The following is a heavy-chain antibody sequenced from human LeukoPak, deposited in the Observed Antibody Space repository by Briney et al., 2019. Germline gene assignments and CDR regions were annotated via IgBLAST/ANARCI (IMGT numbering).Heavy chain of an antibody. Sequence: ASVKVSCKASGGSFTSYGISWVRQAPGQGLERMGKIIPIYGRANYGQKFQGRVTITADESTTTSYMELSSLTAEDMAVYYCATGGAYRDDYWGQGTLVTVSS. CDR1: GGSFTSYG. D-gene: IGHD3-16*02. J-gene: IGHJ4*02. CDR2: IIPIYGRA. V-gene: IGHV1-69*13. CDR3: ATGGAYRDDY.